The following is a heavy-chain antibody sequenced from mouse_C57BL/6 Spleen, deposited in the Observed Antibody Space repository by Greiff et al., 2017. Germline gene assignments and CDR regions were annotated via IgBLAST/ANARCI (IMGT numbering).Heavy chain of an antibody. CDR1: GFNIKNSY. CDR2: IDPANGNT. V-gene: IGHV14-3*01. CDR3: ARGYYGRSGGYFDV. D-gene: IGHD1-1*01. J-gene: IGHJ1*03. Sequence: VQLQQSVAELVRPGASVKLSCTASGFNIKNSYMHWVKQRPEQGLEWIGRIDPANGNTKYAPKFQGKATITADTSSNSAYLQLSSLASEDTAIYCCARGYYGRSGGYFDVWGTGTTVTVSS.